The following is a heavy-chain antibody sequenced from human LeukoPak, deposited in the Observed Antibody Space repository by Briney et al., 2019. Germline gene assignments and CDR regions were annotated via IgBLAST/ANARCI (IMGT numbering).Heavy chain of an antibody. CDR1: GGTFSSYA. CDR2: IIPIFGTA. Sequence: ASVKVSCKASGGTFSSYAISWVRQAPGQGLEWMGGIIPIFGTANYAQKFQGRVTITADESTSTAYMELSSLRSEDTAVYYCARVGGVGLYYYGSGTYYFDYWGQGTLVTVSS. V-gene: IGHV1-69*13. CDR3: ARVGGVGLYYYGSGTYYFDY. J-gene: IGHJ4*02. D-gene: IGHD3-10*01.